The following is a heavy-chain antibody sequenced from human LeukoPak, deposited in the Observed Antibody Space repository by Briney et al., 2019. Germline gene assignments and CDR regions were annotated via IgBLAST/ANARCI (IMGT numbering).Heavy chain of an antibody. J-gene: IGHJ4*02. CDR2: VYYSGST. CDR3: ARGDEYFDY. Sequence: PSETLSLTCTVSGGSISTHYWSWIRQPPGKGLEWIGYVYYSGSTNYNPSLKSRVTISVDTSKNQFSLKLSSVTAADTAVYYCARGDEYFDYWGQGTLVTVSS. V-gene: IGHV4-59*11. CDR1: GGSISTHY.